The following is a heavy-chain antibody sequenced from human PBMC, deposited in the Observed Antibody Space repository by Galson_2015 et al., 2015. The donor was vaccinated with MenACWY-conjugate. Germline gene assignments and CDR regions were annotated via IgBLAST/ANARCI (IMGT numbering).Heavy chain of an antibody. V-gene: IGHV4-59*12. CDR3: ARGNYHVSGTYYKSANFDY. Sequence: ETLSLTCTVSGVSIDTYYWTWLRQFPGKGLEWIGYIYYKGTTNYNPSLESRVTVSVDKSKSQFSLKLSSVTAADTAVYYCARGNYHVSGTYYKSANFDYWGQGSLVTVSS. J-gene: IGHJ4*02. CDR1: GVSIDTYY. D-gene: IGHD3-10*01. CDR2: IYYKGTT.